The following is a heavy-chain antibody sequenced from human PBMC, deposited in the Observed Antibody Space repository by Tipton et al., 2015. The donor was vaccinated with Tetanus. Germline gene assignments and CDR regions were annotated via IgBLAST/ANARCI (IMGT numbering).Heavy chain of an antibody. D-gene: IGHD3-10*01. CDR1: GGSISSSSYY. Sequence: TLSLTCTVSGGSISSSSYYWGWIRQPPGKGLEWIGSIYYSGSTYYNPSLKSRVTISVDTSKIQFSLKLSSVTAADTAVYYCASYGRFTYYYGSGSYYNGHDAFDIWGQGTMVTVSS. V-gene: IGHV4-39*01. J-gene: IGHJ3*02. CDR2: IYYSGST. CDR3: ASYGRFTYYYGSGSYYNGHDAFDI.